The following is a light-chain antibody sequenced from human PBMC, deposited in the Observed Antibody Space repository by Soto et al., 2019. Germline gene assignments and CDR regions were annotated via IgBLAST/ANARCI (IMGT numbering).Light chain of an antibody. V-gene: IGKV3-15*01. CDR3: QQYNNWPLWT. CDR1: QSVSSN. Sequence: EIVMTQSPATLSVSPGERATLSCRASQSVSSNLAWYQQKPGQAPRLLIYGASTRATGIPARFSGSGSGTEFPLTISSPQSEDFAVYYCQQYNNWPLWTFGQGTKVEIK. J-gene: IGKJ1*01. CDR2: GAS.